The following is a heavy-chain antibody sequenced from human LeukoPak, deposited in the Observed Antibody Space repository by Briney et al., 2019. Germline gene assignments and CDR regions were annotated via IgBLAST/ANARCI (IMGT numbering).Heavy chain of an antibody. Sequence: GGSLRLSCAASGFTFSSYAMSWVRQAPGKGLEWVSAISGSGGSTYYADSVKGRFTISRDNSKNTLYLQMNSLRAEDTAVYYYAKRSLVGATAYYFDYWGQGTLVTVSS. CDR3: AKRSLVGATAYYFDY. D-gene: IGHD1-26*01. J-gene: IGHJ4*02. CDR1: GFTFSSYA. V-gene: IGHV3-23*01. CDR2: ISGSGGST.